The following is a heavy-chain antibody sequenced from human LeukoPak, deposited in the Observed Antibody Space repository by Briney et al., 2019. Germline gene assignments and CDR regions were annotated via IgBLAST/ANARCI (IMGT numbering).Heavy chain of an antibody. J-gene: IGHJ4*02. CDR3: ARVRRHYDFWSGHDY. CDR2: IYTSGST. CDR1: GGSISSGSYY. Sequence: SETLSLTCTVSGGSISSGSYYWSWIRQPAGKGLEWIGRIYTSGSTNYNPSLKSRVTISVDTSKNQFSLKLSSVTAADTAVYYCARVRRHYDFWSGHDYRGQGTLVTVSS. D-gene: IGHD3-3*01. V-gene: IGHV4-61*02.